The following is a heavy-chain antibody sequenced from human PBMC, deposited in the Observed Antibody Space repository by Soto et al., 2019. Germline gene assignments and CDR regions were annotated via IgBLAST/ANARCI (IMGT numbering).Heavy chain of an antibody. CDR3: ARQRPTDGRWEFANYYGMDV. CDR2: IIHSEST. CDR1: GGSFSAYY. D-gene: IGHD1-26*01. J-gene: IGHJ6*02. Sequence: SETLSLTCAVYGGSFSAYYWSWVRQPPGKGLEWIGEIIHSESTKYNPSLKSRVTISVDTSKNQFSLKLSSVTAADTAVFYCARQRPTDGRWEFANYYGMDVWGQGAPVTVSS. V-gene: IGHV4-34*12.